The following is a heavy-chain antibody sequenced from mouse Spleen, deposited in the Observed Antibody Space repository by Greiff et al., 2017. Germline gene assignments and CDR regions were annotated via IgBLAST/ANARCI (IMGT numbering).Heavy chain of an antibody. CDR3: TRGLRYYYFDY. Sequence: EVKVEESGGGLVQPGGSMKLSCAASGFTFSDAWMDWVRQSPEKGLEWVAEIRNKANNHATYYAESVKGRFTISRDDSKSSVYLQMNSLRAEDTGIYYCTRGLRYYYFDYWGQGTTLTVSS. CDR2: IRNKANNHAT. V-gene: IGHV6-6*01. J-gene: IGHJ2*01. D-gene: IGHD1-1*01. CDR1: GFTFSDAW.